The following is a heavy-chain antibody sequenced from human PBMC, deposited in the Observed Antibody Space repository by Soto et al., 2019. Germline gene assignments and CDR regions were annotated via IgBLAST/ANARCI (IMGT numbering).Heavy chain of an antibody. CDR3: ASFDGTLVRGGRSSPYEMDV. Sequence: QVLLVQSGPEVKKPGSSVKVSCKASGGTFNNYAINWVRQAPGKGLEWMGGIIPTFGTENHAQKFQGRVTITADESTTTAYMELNSLRSEDTAIYYCASFDGTLVRGGRSSPYEMDVWGQGTMVIVSS. CDR1: GGTFNNYA. CDR2: IIPTFGTE. J-gene: IGHJ6*02. D-gene: IGHD3-10*01. V-gene: IGHV1-69*01.